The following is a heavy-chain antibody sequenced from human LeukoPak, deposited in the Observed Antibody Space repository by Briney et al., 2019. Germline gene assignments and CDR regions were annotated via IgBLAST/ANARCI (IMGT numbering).Heavy chain of an antibody. D-gene: IGHD3-16*01. J-gene: IGHJ4*02. V-gene: IGHV1-2*06. Sequence: ASVKVSCKACGYTFTGYYMHWVRQAPGQGLEWMGRINPNSGGTNYAQKFQGRVTMTRDTSISTAYMELSRLISDDTAVYYCARQGVASYDYVWGVWGQGTLVTVSS. CDR2: INPNSGGT. CDR3: ARQGVASYDYVWGV. CDR1: GYTFTGYY.